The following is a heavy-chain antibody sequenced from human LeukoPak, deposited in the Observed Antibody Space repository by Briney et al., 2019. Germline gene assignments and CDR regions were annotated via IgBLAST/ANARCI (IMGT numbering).Heavy chain of an antibody. CDR3: ASSPSGYWWNFDC. Sequence: SETLSLTCTVSGGAISNTSYYWGWIRQPPGKGLEWIGSIYYSGSTYNNPSLKSRVTISVDTTKNQFSLKLTSVTAADTAVYYCASSPSGYWWNFDCWGQGTLVTVSS. D-gene: IGHD3-22*01. V-gene: IGHV4-39*01. CDR1: GGAISNTSYY. CDR2: IYYSGST. J-gene: IGHJ4*02.